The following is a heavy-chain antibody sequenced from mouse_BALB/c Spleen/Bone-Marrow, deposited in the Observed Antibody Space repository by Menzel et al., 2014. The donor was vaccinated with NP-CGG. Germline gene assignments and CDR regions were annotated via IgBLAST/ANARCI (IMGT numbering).Heavy chain of an antibody. CDR3: ARSSPTTWAMDY. J-gene: IGHJ4*01. Sequence: QVQLKDSGPGLVAPSQSPSITCTVSGFSLTSYGVHWVRQPPGKGLEWLVVIWSDGSTTYNSALKSRLCISKDNSKSQVFLKVNSLQTDDTAMYYCARSSPTTWAMDYWGQGTSVTVSS. CDR2: IWSDGST. CDR1: GFSLTSYG. V-gene: IGHV2-6*02. D-gene: IGHD2-12*01.